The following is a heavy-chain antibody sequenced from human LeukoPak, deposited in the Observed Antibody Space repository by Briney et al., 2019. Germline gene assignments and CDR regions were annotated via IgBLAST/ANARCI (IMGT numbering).Heavy chain of an antibody. CDR3: ARGTDIVVVPAAEFDY. D-gene: IGHD2-2*01. J-gene: IGHJ4*02. V-gene: IGHV1-2*02. Sequence: GASVKVSCKASGYTFTSYYMHWVRQAPGQGLEWMGWINPNSGGTNYAQKFQGRVTMTRDTSISTAYMELSRLRSDDTAVYYCARGTDIVVVPAAEFDYWGQGTLVTVSS. CDR1: GYTFTSYY. CDR2: INPNSGGT.